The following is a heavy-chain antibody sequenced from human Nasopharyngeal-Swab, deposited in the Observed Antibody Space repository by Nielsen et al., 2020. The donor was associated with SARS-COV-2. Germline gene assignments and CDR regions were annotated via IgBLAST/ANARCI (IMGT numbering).Heavy chain of an antibody. CDR3: ARDNDFWSGYHPSADY. J-gene: IGHJ4*02. V-gene: IGHV3-23*01. D-gene: IGHD3-3*01. Sequence: GGSLRLSCAASGFTFSSYAMSWVRQAPGKGLEWVSAISGSGGSTYYADSVKGRFTISRDNSKNTLYLQMNSLRAEDTAVYYCARDNDFWSGYHPSADYWGQGTLVTVSS. CDR1: GFTFSSYA. CDR2: ISGSGGST.